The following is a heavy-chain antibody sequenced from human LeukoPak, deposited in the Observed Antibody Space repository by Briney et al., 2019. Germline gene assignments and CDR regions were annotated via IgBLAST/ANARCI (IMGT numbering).Heavy chain of an antibody. J-gene: IGHJ5*02. CDR3: ARDGLPSQDFWSGYLFSNWFDP. CDR2: IWYDGSNK. Sequence: GRSLRLSCAASGFTFSSYGMHWVRQAPGKGLEWVAVIWYDGSNKYYADSVKGRFTISRDNSKNTLYLQMNSLRAEDTAVYYCARDGLPSQDFWSGYLFSNWFDPWGQGTLVTVSS. D-gene: IGHD3-3*01. V-gene: IGHV3-33*01. CDR1: GFTFSSYG.